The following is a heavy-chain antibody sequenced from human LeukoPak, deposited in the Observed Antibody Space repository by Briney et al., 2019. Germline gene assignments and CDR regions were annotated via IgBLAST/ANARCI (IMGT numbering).Heavy chain of an antibody. CDR3: ARDPVGWWELLRGVSFFDY. V-gene: IGHV3-30-3*01. D-gene: IGHD1-26*01. J-gene: IGHJ4*02. CDR1: GFTFSSYA. Sequence: GGSLRLSCAASGFTFSSYAMHWVRQAPGKGLEWVAVISYDGSNKYYADSVKGRFTISRDNSKNTLYLQMNSLRAEDTAVYYCARDPVGWWELLRGVSFFDYWGQGTLVTVSS. CDR2: ISYDGSNK.